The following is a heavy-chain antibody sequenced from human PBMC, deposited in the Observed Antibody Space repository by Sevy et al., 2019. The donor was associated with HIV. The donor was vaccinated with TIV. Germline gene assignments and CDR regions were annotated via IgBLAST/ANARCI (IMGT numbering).Heavy chain of an antibody. Sequence: SETLSLTCTVSGGSISNGHYYWGWIRQPPGKGLEWIGSIYYSGSTYYSPSLKSRVTISVDTSKNQFSLQLSSVTAADTAVYYCARARGQQLGLYFYYFYMDVWGTGTTVTVSS. CDR3: ARARGQQLGLYFYYFYMDV. CDR2: IYYSGST. CDR1: GGSISNGHYY. V-gene: IGHV4-39*01. J-gene: IGHJ6*03. D-gene: IGHD6-13*01.